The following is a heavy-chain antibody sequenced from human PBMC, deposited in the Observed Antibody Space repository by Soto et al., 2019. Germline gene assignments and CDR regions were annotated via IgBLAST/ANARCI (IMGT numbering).Heavy chain of an antibody. J-gene: IGHJ6*03. D-gene: IGHD6-19*01. CDR1: GYSFTNYG. CDR3: ARDRGVAPPVAGNTHYYYYMDV. V-gene: IGHV1-18*01. CDR2: ISAFNGNT. Sequence: QDQLVQSGAEVKKPGASVKVSCKASGYSFTNYGITWVRQAPGQGLEWMGWISAFNGNTHSAQKLQGRVTMTPDASTSTAYLELRSLRSDDTAVYYCARDRGVAPPVAGNTHYYYYMDVWGKGTTVTVSS.